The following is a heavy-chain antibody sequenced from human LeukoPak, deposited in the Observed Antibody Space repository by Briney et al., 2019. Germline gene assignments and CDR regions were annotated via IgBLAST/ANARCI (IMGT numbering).Heavy chain of an antibody. Sequence: SQTLSLTCTVSGGSISSGGYYWSWIRQPPGKGLEWIGYIYHSGSTYYNPSLKSRVTISVDTSKNQFSLKLSSVTAADTAVYYCARGSGWVFDYWGQGTLVTVSS. CDR1: GGSISSGGYY. D-gene: IGHD3-22*01. V-gene: IGHV4-30-2*01. CDR3: ARGSGWVFDY. J-gene: IGHJ4*02. CDR2: IYHSGST.